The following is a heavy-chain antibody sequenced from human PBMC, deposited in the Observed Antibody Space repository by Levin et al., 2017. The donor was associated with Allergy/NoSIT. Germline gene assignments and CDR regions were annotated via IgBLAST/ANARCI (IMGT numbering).Heavy chain of an antibody. CDR1: GFSLSPSGVG. D-gene: IGHD3-10*01. Sequence: SGPTLVKPTQTLTLTCTFSGFSLSPSGVGVGWIRPPPGKALEWLAVIYWDDDKRYSPSLKSRLTITKDTSKNQVVLTMTNMDPVDTATYYCAHRLRSGTAWAAPYFDYWGQGTLVTVSS. CDR2: IYWDDDK. CDR3: AHRLRSGTAWAAPYFDY. J-gene: IGHJ4*02. V-gene: IGHV2-5*02.